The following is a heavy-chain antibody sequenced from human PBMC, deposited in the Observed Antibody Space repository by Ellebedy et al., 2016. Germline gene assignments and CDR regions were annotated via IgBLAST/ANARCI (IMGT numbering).Heavy chain of an antibody. Sequence: GGSLRLXCAASGFTFSSYAMHWVRQAPGKGLEWVAVISYDGSNKYYADSVKGRFTISRDNSKTTLYLQMNSLRAEDTAVYYCASEGSLQRRNYDAFDIWGQGTMVTVSS. D-gene: IGHD4-17*01. CDR2: ISYDGSNK. CDR3: ASEGSLQRRNYDAFDI. J-gene: IGHJ3*02. V-gene: IGHV3-30-3*01. CDR1: GFTFSSYA.